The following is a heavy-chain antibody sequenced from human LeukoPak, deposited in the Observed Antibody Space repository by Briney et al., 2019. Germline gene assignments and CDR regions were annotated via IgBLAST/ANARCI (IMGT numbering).Heavy chain of an antibody. J-gene: IGHJ4*02. V-gene: IGHV1-18*01. CDR1: GYTFTSYG. D-gene: IGHD3-22*01. Sequence: GASVKVSCKASGYTFTSYGISWVRQAPGQGLEWMGWISAYNGNTNYAQKLQGRVTITADKSTSTAYMELSSLRSEDTAVYYCARDPGGYYDSSGYPYYFDYWGQGTLVTVSS. CDR3: ARDPGGYYDSSGYPYYFDY. CDR2: ISAYNGNT.